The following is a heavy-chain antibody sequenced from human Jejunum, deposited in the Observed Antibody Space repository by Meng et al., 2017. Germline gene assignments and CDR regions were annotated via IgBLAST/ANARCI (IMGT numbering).Heavy chain of an antibody. CDR1: GESISSGGSY. Sequence: QGQLQESAPVLVKPSQTLSSTCSVSGESISSGGSYWTWVRQHPGKGLEWIGYIFYSGSSSYNPSLKSRITISADTSKNQFSLKLSSVTAADTAVYYCARGSRGYSYGWGQGTLVTVFS. V-gene: IGHV4-31*03. J-gene: IGHJ4*02. CDR2: IFYSGSS. CDR3: ARGSRGYSYG. D-gene: IGHD5-18*01.